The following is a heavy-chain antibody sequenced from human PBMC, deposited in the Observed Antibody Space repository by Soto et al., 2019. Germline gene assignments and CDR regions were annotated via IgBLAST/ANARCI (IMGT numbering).Heavy chain of an antibody. J-gene: IGHJ6*02. Sequence: GESLKISCKGSGYSFSNYWIGWVRQMPGKGLEWMGIIYPGDSETRYSPSFQGQVTISADKSISTAYLQWNSLKASDTAMYYCARSRRGAYSSGWYSPSGYYNYGIDVWGQGTKVTVSS. CDR1: GYSFSNYW. V-gene: IGHV5-51*01. D-gene: IGHD6-19*01. CDR3: ARSRRGAYSSGWYSPSGYYNYGIDV. CDR2: IYPGDSET.